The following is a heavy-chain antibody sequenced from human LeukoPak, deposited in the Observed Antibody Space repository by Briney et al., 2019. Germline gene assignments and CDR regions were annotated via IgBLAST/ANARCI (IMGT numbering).Heavy chain of an antibody. Sequence: SETLSLTCTVSGGSISSSSYYWGWLRQPPGKGLEWIGSIYYTGSTYYNPSLKSRATISVDTSKNHFSLKLSSVTAADTAVYYCARSPYFDYWGQGTLVTVSS. CDR3: ARSPYFDY. CDR1: GGSISSSSYY. V-gene: IGHV4-39*02. J-gene: IGHJ4*02. CDR2: IYYTGST.